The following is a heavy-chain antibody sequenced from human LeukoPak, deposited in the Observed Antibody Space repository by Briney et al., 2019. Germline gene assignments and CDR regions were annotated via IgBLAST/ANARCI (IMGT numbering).Heavy chain of an antibody. Sequence: SETLSLTCTVSGGSISSYYWSWIRQPPGKGLEWIGYIYYSGSTNYSPSLKSRVTILVDTSKNQFSLKLSSVTAADTAVYYCARHGYDILTGLIWGQGTMVTVSS. D-gene: IGHD3-9*01. J-gene: IGHJ3*02. CDR3: ARHGYDILTGLI. V-gene: IGHV4-59*08. CDR2: IYYSGST. CDR1: GGSISSYY.